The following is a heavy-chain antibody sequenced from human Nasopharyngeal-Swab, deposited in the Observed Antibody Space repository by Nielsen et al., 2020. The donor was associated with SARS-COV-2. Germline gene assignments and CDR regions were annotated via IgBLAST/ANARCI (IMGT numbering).Heavy chain of an antibody. CDR1: GFTFSSYA. CDR2: ISGSGGST. J-gene: IGHJ4*02. CDR3: ARQSSGSWSFDY. Sequence: GESLKISCAASGFTFSSYAMSWVRQAPGKGLEWVSAISGSGGSTYYADSVKGRFTISRDNSKNTLYLQMNSLRAEDTAVYYCARQSSGSWSFDYWGQGTLVTVSS. D-gene: IGHD6-13*01. V-gene: IGHV3-23*01.